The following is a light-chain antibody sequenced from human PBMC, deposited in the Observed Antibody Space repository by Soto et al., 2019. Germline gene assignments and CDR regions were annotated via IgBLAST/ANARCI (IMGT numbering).Light chain of an antibody. J-gene: IGKJ1*01. CDR3: QHRINWPWT. V-gene: IGKV3-11*01. Sequence: EVVLTQSPATLSLSPGERVTLSCRASQDVSNWLAWYQQKPGQAPRLLIYDATNRAAGIPARFSGSGSGTDFTLTISSLEREDFAVYYCQHRINWPWTFGQGTRVEIK. CDR2: DAT. CDR1: QDVSNW.